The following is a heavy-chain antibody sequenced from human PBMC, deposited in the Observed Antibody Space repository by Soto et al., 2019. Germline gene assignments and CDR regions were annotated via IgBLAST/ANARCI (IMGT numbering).Heavy chain of an antibody. CDR3: ARRSSLVGATKGGFDY. CDR1: GYAFTSYY. V-gene: IGHV1-46*01. J-gene: IGHJ4*02. D-gene: IGHD1-26*01. CDR2: INPSGGST. Sequence: ASVKVSWKASGYAFTSYYMHWVQQAPAQGLEWMGIINPSGGSTSYAQKFQGRVTMTRDTSTSTVYMELSSLRSEDTAVYYCARRSSLVGATKGGFDYWGQGTLVTVSS.